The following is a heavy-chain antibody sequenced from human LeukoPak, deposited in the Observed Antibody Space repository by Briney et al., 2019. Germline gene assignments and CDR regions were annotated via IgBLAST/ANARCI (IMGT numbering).Heavy chain of an antibody. D-gene: IGHD3-22*01. J-gene: IGHJ4*02. CDR2: ISGSGGST. V-gene: IGHV3-23*01. Sequence: GGSLRLSCAASGFTFSSYSMSWVRQAPGKGLEWVSAISGSGGSTYYADSVKGRFTISRDNSKNTLYLQMNSLRAEDTAVYYCARDRGAYYYDSSGFHYWGQGTLVTVSS. CDR3: ARDRGAYYYDSSGFHY. CDR1: GFTFSSYS.